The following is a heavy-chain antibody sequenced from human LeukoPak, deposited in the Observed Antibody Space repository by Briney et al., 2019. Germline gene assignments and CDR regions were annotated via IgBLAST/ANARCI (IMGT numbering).Heavy chain of an antibody. CDR3: ARGYSSSSSLGY. Sequence: PGGSLRLSWAASGFTFSSYSMNWVRQAQGKGLEWVSSISSSSSYIYYADSVKGRFTISRDNAKNSLYLQMNSLRAEDTAVYYCARGYSSSSSLGYWGQGTLVTVSS. J-gene: IGHJ4*02. CDR2: ISSSSSYI. V-gene: IGHV3-21*01. CDR1: GFTFSSYS. D-gene: IGHD6-6*01.